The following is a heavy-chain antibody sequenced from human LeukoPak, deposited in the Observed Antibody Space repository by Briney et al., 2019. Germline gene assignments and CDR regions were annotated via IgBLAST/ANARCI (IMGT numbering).Heavy chain of an antibody. CDR2: IYGGGST. J-gene: IGHJ6*03. Sequence: GGSLRLSCAASGFTVSNNYMTWIRQAPGKGLEWVSVIYGGGSTSYADSVKGRFTISRDNSKNTLYLQMNSLRADDTAVYYCARDRSDGNYYMVVWGKGTTVIVSS. D-gene: IGHD5-24*01. V-gene: IGHV3-53*01. CDR3: ARDRSDGNYYMVV. CDR1: GFTVSNNY.